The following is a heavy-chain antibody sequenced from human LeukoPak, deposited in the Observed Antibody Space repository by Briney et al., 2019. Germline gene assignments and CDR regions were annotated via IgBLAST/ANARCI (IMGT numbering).Heavy chain of an antibody. CDR2: IRYDGSNK. Sequence: GGSLRLSCAASAFTFSSYGMHWVRQAPGKGLEWVAFIRYDGSNKYYAVPVKGPFTISRDNSKTTLYLHMSSLRAEDTAVYYCAKGQIRFLEWLLVYWGQGSLVTVSS. CDR1: AFTFSSYG. D-gene: IGHD3-3*01. V-gene: IGHV3-30*02. CDR3: AKGQIRFLEWLLVY. J-gene: IGHJ4*02.